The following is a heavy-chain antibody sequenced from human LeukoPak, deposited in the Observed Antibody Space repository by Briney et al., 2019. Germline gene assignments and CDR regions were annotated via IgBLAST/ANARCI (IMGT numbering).Heavy chain of an antibody. D-gene: IGHD6-19*01. V-gene: IGHV3-23*01. CDR3: ARVRTSGWTSDY. CDR1: GFTFSSYA. J-gene: IGHJ4*02. Sequence: GGSLRLSCAASGFTFSSYAMSWVRQAPGKGLEWVSAISGSGGSTYYADSVKGRFTISRDNSKNTLYLQMNSLRAEDTAVYYCARVRTSGWTSDYWGQGTLVTVSS. CDR2: ISGSGGST.